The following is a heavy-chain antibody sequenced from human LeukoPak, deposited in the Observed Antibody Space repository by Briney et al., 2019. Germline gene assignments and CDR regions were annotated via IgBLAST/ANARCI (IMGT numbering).Heavy chain of an antibody. CDR2: ISYDGSNK. J-gene: IGHJ4*02. Sequence: VRSLRLSCAASGFTFSSYGMHWVRQAPGKGLEWVAVISYDGSNKYYADSVKGRFTISRDNSKNTLYLQMNSLRAEDTAVYYCAKDGIWGQGTLVTVSS. CDR3: AKDGI. V-gene: IGHV3-30*18. CDR1: GFTFSSYG. D-gene: IGHD1-26*01.